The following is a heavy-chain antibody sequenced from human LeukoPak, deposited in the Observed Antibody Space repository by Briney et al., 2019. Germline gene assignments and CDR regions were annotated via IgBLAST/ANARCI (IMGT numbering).Heavy chain of an antibody. Sequence: SVKVSCKASGGTFSSYAISWVRQAPGQGLEWMGGMIPILGTANYAQKFQGRVTITTDESTSTAYMELSSLRSEDTAVYYCARGLVLQWLPEYYFDYWGQGTLVTVSS. CDR3: ARGLVLQWLPEYYFDY. J-gene: IGHJ4*02. D-gene: IGHD6-19*01. V-gene: IGHV1-69*05. CDR2: MIPILGTA. CDR1: GGTFSSYA.